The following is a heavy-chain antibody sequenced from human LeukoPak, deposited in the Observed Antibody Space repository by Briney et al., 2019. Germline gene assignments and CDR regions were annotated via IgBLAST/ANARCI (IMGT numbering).Heavy chain of an antibody. CDR2: ISYDGSNK. Sequence: GGSLRLSCAASGFTFSSHSMNWVRQAPGKGLEWVAVISYDGSNKYYADSVKGRFTISRDNSKNTLYLQMNSLRAEDTAVYYCARTYYYDSSGYYLGDYFDYWGQGTLVTVSS. J-gene: IGHJ4*02. CDR1: GFTFSSHS. V-gene: IGHV3-30*03. D-gene: IGHD3-22*01. CDR3: ARTYYYDSSGYYLGDYFDY.